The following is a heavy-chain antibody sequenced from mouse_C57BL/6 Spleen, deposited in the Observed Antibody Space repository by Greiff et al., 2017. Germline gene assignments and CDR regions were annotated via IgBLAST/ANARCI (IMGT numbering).Heavy chain of an antibody. J-gene: IGHJ3*01. CDR1: GYTFTDYN. V-gene: IGHV1-22*01. Sequence: EVKLMESGPELVKPGASVKMSCKASGYTFTDYNMHWVKQSHGKSLEWIGYINPNNGGTSYNQKFKGKATLTVNKSSSTAYMELRSLTSEDSAVYYCARRGNYDYDAGFAYWGQGTLVTVSA. D-gene: IGHD2-4*01. CDR2: INPNNGGT. CDR3: ARRGNYDYDAGFAY.